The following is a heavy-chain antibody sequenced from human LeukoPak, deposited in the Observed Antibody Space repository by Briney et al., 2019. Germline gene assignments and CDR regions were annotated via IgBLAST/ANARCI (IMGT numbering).Heavy chain of an antibody. V-gene: IGHV3-66*01. CDR1: GFTFSSYA. CDR3: ARGSSSSWYVYDY. J-gene: IGHJ4*02. CDR2: IYSGGST. Sequence: GGSLRLSCAASGFTFSSYAMSWVRQAPGKGLEWVSVIYSGGSTYYADSVKGRFTISRDNSKNTLYLQMNSLRGEDTAVYYCARGSSSSWYVYDYWGQGTLVTVPS. D-gene: IGHD6-13*01.